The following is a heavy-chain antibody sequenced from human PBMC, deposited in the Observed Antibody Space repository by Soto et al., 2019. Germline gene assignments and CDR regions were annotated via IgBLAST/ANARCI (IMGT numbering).Heavy chain of an antibody. V-gene: IGHV4-31*03. D-gene: IGHD3-3*01. CDR1: GGSISSGGYY. CDR3: ARRGGDFWSGYYSRSKAFDI. J-gene: IGHJ3*02. CDR2: IYYSGST. Sequence: QVQLQESGPGLVKPSQTLSLTCTVSGGSISSGGYYWSWIRQHPRKGLEWIGYIYYSGSTYYNPSLKSRVTISVDTSKNQFSLKRSSVTAADTAVYYCARRGGDFWSGYYSRSKAFDIWGQGTMVTVSS.